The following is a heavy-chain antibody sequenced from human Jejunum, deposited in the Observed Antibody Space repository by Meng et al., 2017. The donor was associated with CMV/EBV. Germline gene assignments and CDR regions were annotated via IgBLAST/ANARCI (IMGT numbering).Heavy chain of an antibody. CDR2: IRYDGSDD. CDR3: AKDFLSGSLGELWDY. V-gene: IGHV3-30*02. J-gene: IGHJ4*02. D-gene: IGHD3-10*01. Sequence: GLQAESGGGVVHAWGSLRLSCAESGFTFSDYGMHWVRQAPGKGLEWVSFIRYDGSDDAYADSVKGRFAISRDNSKNALFLQMDSLRAEDTAMYYCAKDFLSGSLGELWDYWGQGTLVTVSS. CDR1: GFTFSDYG.